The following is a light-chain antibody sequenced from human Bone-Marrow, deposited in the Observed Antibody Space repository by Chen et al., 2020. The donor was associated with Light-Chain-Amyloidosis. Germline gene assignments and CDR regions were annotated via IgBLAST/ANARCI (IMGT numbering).Light chain of an antibody. Sequence: SYVLTQPSSVSVAPGQTATIACGGNNIGSTSVHWYQQTPGQAPLLVVYDDSDRPSGIPDRLSGSNSGNTATLPISRVEAGDEADYYCQVWDRSSDRPVFGGGTKLTVL. CDR3: QVWDRSSDRPV. V-gene: IGLV3-21*02. J-gene: IGLJ3*02. CDR2: DDS. CDR1: NIGSTS.